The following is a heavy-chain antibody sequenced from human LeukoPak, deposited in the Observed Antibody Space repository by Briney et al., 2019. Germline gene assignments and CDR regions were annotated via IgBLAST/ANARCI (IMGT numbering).Heavy chain of an antibody. CDR2: INHSGST. CDR1: GGSFSGYY. J-gene: IGHJ6*03. D-gene: IGHD3-10*01. CDR3: ARHLRITMVRGVISVGYYMDV. V-gene: IGHV4-34*01. Sequence: SETLSLTCAVYGGSFSGYYWSWIRQPPGKGLEWIGEINHSGSTNYNPSLKSRVTISVDTSKNQFSLKLSSVTAADTAVYYCARHLRITMVRGVISVGYYMDVWGKGTTVTISS.